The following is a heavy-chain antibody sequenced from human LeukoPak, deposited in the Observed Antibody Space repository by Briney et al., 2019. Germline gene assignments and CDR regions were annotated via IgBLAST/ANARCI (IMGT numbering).Heavy chain of an antibody. CDR2: INHSGST. D-gene: IGHD6-25*01. V-gene: IGHV4-34*01. Sequence: SETLSLTCAVYGGSFSGYYWSWIRQPPGKGLEWIGEINHSGSTNYNPSLKSRVTISVDTSKNQFSLKLSSVTAADTAVYYCARDRGYSSGGHAFDIWGQGTMVTVSS. CDR3: ARDRGYSSGGHAFDI. J-gene: IGHJ3*02. CDR1: GGSFSGYY.